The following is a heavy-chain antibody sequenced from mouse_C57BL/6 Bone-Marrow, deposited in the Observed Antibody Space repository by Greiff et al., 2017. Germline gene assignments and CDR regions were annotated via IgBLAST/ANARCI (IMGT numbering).Heavy chain of an antibody. Sequence: EVPGVESGGGLVKPGGSLKLSCAASGFTFSSYAMSWVRQTPEKRLEWVATISDGGSYTYYPDNVKGRFTISRDNAKNNLYLQMSHLKAEDTAMYYCARLSTVVATDYWGQGTTLTVSS. CDR2: ISDGGSYT. J-gene: IGHJ2*01. D-gene: IGHD1-1*01. V-gene: IGHV5-4*01. CDR3: ARLSTVVATDY. CDR1: GFTFSSYA.